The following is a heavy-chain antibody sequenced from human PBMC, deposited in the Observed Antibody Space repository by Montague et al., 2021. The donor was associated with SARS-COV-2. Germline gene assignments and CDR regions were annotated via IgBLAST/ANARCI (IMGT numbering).Heavy chain of an antibody. CDR1: GGSISSGSYY. V-gene: IGHV4-61*02. CDR2: IYTSGST. CDR3: ARDLAPYYGSGSYYNPIDAFDT. D-gene: IGHD3-10*01. J-gene: IGHJ3*02. Sequence: TLSLTCTVSGGSISSGSYYWSWIRQPAGKGLEWIGRIYTSGSTNYNPSLKSRVTISVDTSKNQFSLKLSSVTAADTAVYYCARDLAPYYGSGSYYNPIDAFDTGGQGTMVTVSS.